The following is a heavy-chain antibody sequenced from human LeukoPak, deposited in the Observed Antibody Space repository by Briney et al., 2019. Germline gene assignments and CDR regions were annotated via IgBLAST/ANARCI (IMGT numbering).Heavy chain of an antibody. J-gene: IGHJ5*02. CDR2: FSYSGST. Sequence: SETLSLTCAVSGASISSGPYSWGWIRHPPGRGPEWMGSFSYSGSTYYNPSLKSRVTISVDTSKNQFSLKLSSVTAADTAVYYCARGGDFWSGYINWFDPWGQGTLVTVSS. D-gene: IGHD3-3*01. CDR1: GASISSGPYS. V-gene: IGHV4-39*07. CDR3: ARGGDFWSGYINWFDP.